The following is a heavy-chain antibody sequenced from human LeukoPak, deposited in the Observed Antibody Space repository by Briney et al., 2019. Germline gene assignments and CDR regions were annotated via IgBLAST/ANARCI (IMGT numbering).Heavy chain of an antibody. V-gene: IGHV4-34*01. CDR3: ARGPLNYGSGRNDY. CDR2: INHSGST. CDR1: GGSFSGYY. Sequence: PSETLSLTCAVYGGSFSGYYWSWIRQPPGKGLEWIREINHSGSTSYNPSLKSRVTISVDTSKNQFSLKLSSVTAADTAVYYCARGPLNYGSGRNDYWGQGTLVTVSS. D-gene: IGHD3-10*01. J-gene: IGHJ4*02.